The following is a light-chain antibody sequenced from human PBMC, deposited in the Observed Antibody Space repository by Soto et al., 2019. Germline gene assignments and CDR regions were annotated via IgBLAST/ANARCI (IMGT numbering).Light chain of an antibody. V-gene: IGKV1-39*01. CDR1: QSISSY. CDR3: QQSYTTPYT. Sequence: DIQMTQSPSSLSASVGDRVTITCRASQSISSYLNWYQQEPGKTPKLLIYAASSLQSGVPSRFSGSRYGTDFTLTISSLQPEDFATYYCQQSYTTPYTFGQGTKLEIK. CDR2: AAS. J-gene: IGKJ2*01.